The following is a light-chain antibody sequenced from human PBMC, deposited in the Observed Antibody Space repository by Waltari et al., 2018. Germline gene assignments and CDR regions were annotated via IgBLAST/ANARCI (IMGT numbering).Light chain of an antibody. CDR2: AAS. V-gene: IGKV1-16*02. CDR3: QQYNGYPLT. CDR1: EDIRNS. Sequence: DIQMTQSPSSLSASVGDRVTITCRASEDIRNSLSCFKQNPGKAPNSLIYAASSLPSGVPSKFSASGFGTEFILTISSLQPEDIATYYCQQYNGYPLTFGGGTTVEI. J-gene: IGKJ4*01.